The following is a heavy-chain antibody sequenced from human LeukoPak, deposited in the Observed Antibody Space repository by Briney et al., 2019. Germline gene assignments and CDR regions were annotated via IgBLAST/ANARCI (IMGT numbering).Heavy chain of an antibody. CDR3: ARERRIAAAGIWSTENDAFDI. CDR1: GGSISSVSYY. Sequence: SETLSLTCTVSGGSISSVSYYWSWIRQPAGKGLEWIGRIYYSGSTNYNPSLKSRVTISVDTSKNQFSLKLSSVTAADTAVYYCARERRIAAAGIWSTENDAFDIWGQGTTVTVSS. J-gene: IGHJ3*02. D-gene: IGHD6-13*01. CDR2: IYYSGST. V-gene: IGHV4-61*10.